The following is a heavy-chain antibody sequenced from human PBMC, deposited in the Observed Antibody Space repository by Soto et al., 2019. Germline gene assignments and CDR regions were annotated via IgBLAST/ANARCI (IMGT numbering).Heavy chain of an antibody. CDR1: GGSISTSTFH. CDR2: IYYSGST. V-gene: IGHV4-39*01. CDR3: ARQATGYYYGWFDP. J-gene: IGHJ5*02. D-gene: IGHD3-22*01. Sequence: SETLSLTCTVSGGSISTSTFHWGWIRQPPGKGLEWIGSIYYSGSTYYSPSLKSRVTISVDTSKNQFSLKLNSVTAADTAVYYCARQATGYYYGWFDPWGQGTLVTVSS.